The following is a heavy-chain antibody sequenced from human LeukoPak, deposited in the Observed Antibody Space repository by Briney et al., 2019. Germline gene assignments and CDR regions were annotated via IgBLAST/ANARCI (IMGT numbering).Heavy chain of an antibody. V-gene: IGHV3-21*01. Sequence: GGSLRLSCAASGFTFSSYSMNWVRQAPGKGLEWVSSISSSSSYIYYADSVKGRFTISRDNAKNSLYLQMNSLRAEDTAVYYCARDSNWSYCGGDCYRSYFDYWGQGTLVTVSS. CDR1: GFTFSSYS. CDR2: ISSSSSYI. J-gene: IGHJ4*02. D-gene: IGHD2-21*02. CDR3: ARDSNWSYCGGDCYRSYFDY.